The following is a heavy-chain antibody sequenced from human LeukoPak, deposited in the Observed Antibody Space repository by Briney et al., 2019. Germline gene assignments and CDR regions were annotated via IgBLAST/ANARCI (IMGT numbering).Heavy chain of an antibody. D-gene: IGHD4-23*01. V-gene: IGHV3-33*01. CDR3: ARGQGGGNFPSDY. J-gene: IGHJ4*02. Sequence: PGRSLRLSCAASGFTFSSYGRHWVRQAPGKGLEWVAVIWYDGSNKYYADSVKGRFTISRDNSKNTLYLQMNSLRAEDTAVYYCARGQGGGNFPSDYWGQGTLVTVSS. CDR2: IWYDGSNK. CDR1: GFTFSSYG.